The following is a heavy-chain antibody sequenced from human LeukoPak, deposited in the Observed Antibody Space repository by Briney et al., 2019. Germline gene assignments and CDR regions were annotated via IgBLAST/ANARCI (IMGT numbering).Heavy chain of an antibody. J-gene: IGHJ4*02. V-gene: IGHV4-4*02. Sequence: SETLSLTCAVSGGSISSSNWWSWVRQPPGKGLEWIGEIYHSGSTNYNPSLKSRVTISVDKSKNQFSLKLSSVTAADTAVYYCARARWVAATMNFDYWGQGTLVTVSS. CDR1: GGSISSSNW. CDR2: IYHSGST. D-gene: IGHD2-15*01. CDR3: ARARWVAATMNFDY.